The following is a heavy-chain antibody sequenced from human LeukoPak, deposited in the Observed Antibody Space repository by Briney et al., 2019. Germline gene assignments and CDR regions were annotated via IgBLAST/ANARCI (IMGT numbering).Heavy chain of an antibody. CDR1: GGTFSSNA. V-gene: IGHV1-69*13. D-gene: IGHD2-15*01. CDR3: AVSGGSCSTCYYYYMDV. CDR2: IIPIFGTA. Sequence: ASVKVSCKASGGTFSSNAISWVRQAPGQGLEWMGGIIPIFGTANYAQKFQGRVTITADESTSTAYMELSSLRSEDTAVYYCAVSGGSCSTCYYYYMDVWGKGTTVTISS. J-gene: IGHJ6*03.